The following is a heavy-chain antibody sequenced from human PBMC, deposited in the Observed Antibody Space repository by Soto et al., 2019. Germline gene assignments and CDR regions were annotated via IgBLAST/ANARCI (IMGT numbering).Heavy chain of an antibody. CDR2: IKSDGSST. V-gene: IGHV3-74*01. CDR3: AIGGGDYNYLDY. Sequence: EVQLVESGGGLVQPGGSLRLSCAASGFLFNTYWMFWVRQAPRKGLLWVSRIKSDGSSTNYADSVKGRFTISRDNAKNTLYLQMTRLRAEDTAVYYCAIGGGDYNYLDYWGHGILVTVSS. D-gene: IGHD3-9*01. CDR1: GFLFNTYW. J-gene: IGHJ4*01.